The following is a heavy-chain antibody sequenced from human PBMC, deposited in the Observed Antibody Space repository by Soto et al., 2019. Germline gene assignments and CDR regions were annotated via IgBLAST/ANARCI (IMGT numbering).Heavy chain of an antibody. CDR2: IYYSGST. Sequence: QVQLQESGPGLVKPSQTLSLTCTVSGGSISSGGYYWSWIRQHPGKGLEWIGYIYYSGSTYYNPSLERLSTVSVDTSKTQFSLKLSSVTAADTAVYYCARVNRDYDSSGYYSPLDYWGQGTLVTVSS. CDR3: ARVNRDYDSSGYYSPLDY. D-gene: IGHD3-22*01. CDR1: GGSISSGGYY. J-gene: IGHJ4*02. V-gene: IGHV4-31*01.